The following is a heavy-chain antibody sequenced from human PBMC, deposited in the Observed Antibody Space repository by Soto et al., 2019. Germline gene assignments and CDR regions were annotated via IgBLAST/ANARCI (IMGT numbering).Heavy chain of an antibody. J-gene: IGHJ5*02. CDR3: AKVRRYSSGWSDSWFDP. D-gene: IGHD6-19*01. CDR2: ISTSGGST. Sequence: PGGSLRLSCAVSGFTFSSYAMNWVRQAPGKGLEWASGISTSGGSTYYADSVKGRFTISRDNSKNTLYLQMNSLRAEDTAVYYCAKVRRYSSGWSDSWFDPWGQGTLVTVSS. CDR1: GFTFSSYA. V-gene: IGHV3-23*01.